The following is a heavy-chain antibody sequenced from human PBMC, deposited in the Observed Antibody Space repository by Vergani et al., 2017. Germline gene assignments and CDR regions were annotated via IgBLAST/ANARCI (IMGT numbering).Heavy chain of an antibody. CDR2: IYYSGST. J-gene: IGHJ4*02. D-gene: IGHD2-8*01. CDR1: GGSISSGGYY. Sequence: QVQLQESGPGLVKPSQTLSLTCTVSGGSISSGGYYWSWIRQHPGKGLEWIGYIYYSGSTYYNPSLKSRVTISVDTSKNQFSLKLSSVTAADTAVYYCARHWSYCTNGVCYNEHLDYWGQGTLVTVSS. V-gene: IGHV4-31*03. CDR3: ARHWSYCTNGVCYNEHLDY.